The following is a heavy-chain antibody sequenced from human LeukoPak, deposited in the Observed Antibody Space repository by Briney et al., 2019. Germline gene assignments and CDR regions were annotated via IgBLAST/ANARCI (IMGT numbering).Heavy chain of an antibody. CDR1: GFIYSKYA. J-gene: IGHJ4*02. Sequence: GGSLRLSCAASGFIYSKYAMSWIRQAPGKGLEWVSYISSSGSTIYYADSVKGRFTISRDNAKNSLYLQMNSLRAEDTAVYYCARDRGVIYYFDYWGQGTLVTVSS. CDR3: ARDRGVIYYFDY. CDR2: ISSSGSTI. D-gene: IGHD3-10*01. V-gene: IGHV3-11*01.